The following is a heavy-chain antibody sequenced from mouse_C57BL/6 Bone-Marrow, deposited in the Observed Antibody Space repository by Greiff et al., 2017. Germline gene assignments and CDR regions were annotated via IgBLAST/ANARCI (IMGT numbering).Heavy chain of an antibody. CDR3: ARRSTTVVATDYWYFDV. V-gene: IGHV1-72*01. D-gene: IGHD1-1*01. J-gene: IGHJ1*03. CDR1: GYTFTSYW. Sequence: VQLQQPGAELVKPGASVKLSCKASGYTFTSYWMHWVKQRPGRGLEWIGRIDPNSGGTKYNEKFKSKATLTVDKPSSTAYMQLSSLTSEDSAVYYCARRSTTVVATDYWYFDVWGTGTTVTVSS. CDR2: IDPNSGGT.